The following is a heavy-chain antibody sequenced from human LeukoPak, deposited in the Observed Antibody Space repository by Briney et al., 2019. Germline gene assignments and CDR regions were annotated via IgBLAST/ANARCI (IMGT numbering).Heavy chain of an antibody. V-gene: IGHV3-23*01. CDR3: AKDSLLWFGESPFDP. J-gene: IGHJ5*02. Sequence: PGGSLRLSCAASGFTLSSYAMSWVRQAPGKGLEWVSAISGSGGSTYYADSVKGRFTITRDNSKNTLYLQMNSLRAEDTAVYYCAKDSLLWFGESPFDPWGQGTLVTVSS. CDR1: GFTLSSYA. D-gene: IGHD3-10*01. CDR2: ISGSGGST.